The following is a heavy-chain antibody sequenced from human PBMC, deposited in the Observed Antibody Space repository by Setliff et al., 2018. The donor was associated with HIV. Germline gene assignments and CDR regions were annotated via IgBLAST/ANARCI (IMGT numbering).Heavy chain of an antibody. Sequence: GGSLRLSCSASGFTFSAYAMAWVRQAPGKGLEWVSTIGAVGSPTFYAESVKGRFTISKDNSKNTLYLQMSSLGDEDTAVYYCAKVFFFVVDAFDIWGQGTMVTVSS. V-gene: IGHV3-23*01. CDR2: IGAVGSPT. D-gene: IGHD3-3*01. J-gene: IGHJ3*02. CDR1: GFTFSAYA. CDR3: AKVFFFVVDAFDI.